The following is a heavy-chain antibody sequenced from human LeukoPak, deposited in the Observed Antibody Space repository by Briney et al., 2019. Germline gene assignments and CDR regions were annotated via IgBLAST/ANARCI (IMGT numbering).Heavy chain of an antibody. Sequence: KPSQTLSLTCTVSGGSISSGGYYWSWIRQPPGKGLEWIGYIYHSGSTYYNPSLKSRVTISVDRSKNQFSLKLSSVTAADTAVYYCARELSYYGSGSYSYFDYWGQGTLVTVSS. CDR3: ARELSYYGSGSYSYFDY. CDR2: IYHSGST. V-gene: IGHV4-30-2*01. CDR1: GGSISSGGYY. D-gene: IGHD3-10*01. J-gene: IGHJ4*02.